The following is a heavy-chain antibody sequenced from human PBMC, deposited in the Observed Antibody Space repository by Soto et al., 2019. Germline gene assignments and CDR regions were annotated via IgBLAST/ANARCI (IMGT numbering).Heavy chain of an antibody. Sequence: PGGSLRLSCAASGFTFSSYGMHWVRQAPGKGLEWVAVISYDGSNKYYADSVKGRFTISRDNSKNTLYLQMNSLRAEDTAVYYCAGSGSSFPWFDPWGQGTLVTSPQ. CDR2: ISYDGSNK. CDR1: GFTFSSYG. J-gene: IGHJ5*02. CDR3: AGSGSSFPWFDP. D-gene: IGHD3-10*01. V-gene: IGHV3-30*03.